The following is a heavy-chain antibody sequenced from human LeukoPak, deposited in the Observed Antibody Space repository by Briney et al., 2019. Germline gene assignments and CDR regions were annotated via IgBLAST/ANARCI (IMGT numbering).Heavy chain of an antibody. V-gene: IGHV1-18*01. CDR2: ISAYNGNT. J-gene: IGHJ4*02. CDR3: ARAGYDILTLAPDPVNDY. Sequence: GESLKVSCKASGYTFTRYGISWVRQAPGQGLEWMGWISAYNGNTNYTPKLQGRVTMTTDTSTTTAYMELRSLRSDDTAVYYCARAGYDILTLAPDPVNDYWGQGTLVTVSS. D-gene: IGHD3-9*01. CDR1: GYTFTRYG.